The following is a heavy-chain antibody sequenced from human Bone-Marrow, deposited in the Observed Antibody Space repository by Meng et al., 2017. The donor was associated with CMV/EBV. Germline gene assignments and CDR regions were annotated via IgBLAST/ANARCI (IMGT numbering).Heavy chain of an antibody. D-gene: IGHD2-2*01. Sequence: GESLKISCAASGFTFSSYSMNWVRQAPGKGLEWVSSISSSSSYIYYADSVKGRFPISRDNAKNSLYLQMNSLRAEESAVYYCARELGFCTSTSWYSAWLADYGGEGRLVSVAS. CDR2: ISSSSSYI. CDR3: ARELGFCTSTSWYSAWLADY. V-gene: IGHV3-21*01. J-gene: IGHJ4*02. CDR1: GFTFSSYS.